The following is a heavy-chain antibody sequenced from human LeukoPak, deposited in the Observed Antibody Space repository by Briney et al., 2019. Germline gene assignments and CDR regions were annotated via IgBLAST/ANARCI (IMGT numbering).Heavy chain of an antibody. D-gene: IGHD3-10*01. Sequence: EASVKVSCKASGYTFTSYGISWVRQAPGQGLEWMGWISAYNGNTNYAQKLQGRVTMTTDTSTSTAYMELRSLRSDDTAVYYCARDIPGSGSNNWFDPWGQGTLVTVSS. V-gene: IGHV1-18*01. CDR3: ARDIPGSGSNNWFDP. CDR1: GYTFTSYG. CDR2: ISAYNGNT. J-gene: IGHJ5*02.